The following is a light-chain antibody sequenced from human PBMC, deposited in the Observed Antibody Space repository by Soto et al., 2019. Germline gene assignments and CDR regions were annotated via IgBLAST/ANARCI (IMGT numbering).Light chain of an antibody. CDR2: GAS. CDR3: QVYGSSPKT. CDR1: QAVNTR. J-gene: IGKJ1*01. Sequence: EIVLTQSPATLASFQGDRVTLSCRASQAVNTRLAWYQHKPGQAPTLLIHGASTRATGIPDRFSGSGSGTDFTLTISRLEPEDFAVYYCQVYGSSPKTFGQGTKVDIK. V-gene: IGKV3-20*01.